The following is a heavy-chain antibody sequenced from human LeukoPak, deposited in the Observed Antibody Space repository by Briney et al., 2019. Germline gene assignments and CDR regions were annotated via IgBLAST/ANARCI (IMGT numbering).Heavy chain of an antibody. J-gene: IGHJ4*02. V-gene: IGHV1-2*02. D-gene: IGHD6-13*01. Sequence: ASVKVSCKASGYTFTGYYIHWVRQAPGQGLEWMGWVNPNSGGTSYAQKFQGRVTMTRDTSISTAYMEVSSLRSDDTAMYYCARSRDTSRQSGGYWGQGTLVT. CDR2: VNPNSGGT. CDR3: ARSRDTSRQSGGY. CDR1: GYTFTGYY.